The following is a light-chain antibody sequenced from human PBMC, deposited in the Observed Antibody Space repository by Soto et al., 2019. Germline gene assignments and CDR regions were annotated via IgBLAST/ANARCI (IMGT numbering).Light chain of an antibody. CDR3: CAYADSYSLV. J-gene: IGLJ2*01. Sequence: QSALTQPRSVSGSPGQSVAISCTGTSSDVGAYNYVSWYQQHPGKAPKVMIYDVNKRPSGVPDRFSGSKSDNTASLTISGLQAEDEADYYCCAYADSYSLVFGGGTKLTVL. V-gene: IGLV2-11*01. CDR1: SSDVGAYNY. CDR2: DVN.